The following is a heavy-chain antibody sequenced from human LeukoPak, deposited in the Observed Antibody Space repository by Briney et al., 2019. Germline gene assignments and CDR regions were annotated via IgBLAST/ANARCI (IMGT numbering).Heavy chain of an antibody. CDR1: GGSINSRGYY. CDR3: ARTKTYFYYYMDV. V-gene: IGHV4-39*01. CDR2: IDYSGST. Sequence: PSETLSLTCTVSGGSINSRGYYWGWIRQSPGKGLEWIGNIDYSGSTYNNPSLRSRVTISVDTSKNQFSLRLRSVTASDTAVYYCARTKTYFYYYMDVWGHGTTVTVSS. J-gene: IGHJ6*02.